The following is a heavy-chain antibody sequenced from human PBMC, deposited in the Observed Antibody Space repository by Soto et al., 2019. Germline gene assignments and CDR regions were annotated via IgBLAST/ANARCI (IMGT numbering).Heavy chain of an antibody. CDR1: GGSISSGGYS. CDR3: ASGAYYYDSSGELDAFDI. CDR2: IYHSGST. V-gene: IGHV4-30-2*02. D-gene: IGHD3-22*01. Sequence: SETLSLTCAVSGGSISSGGYSWSWIRQPPGKGLEWIGYIYHSGSTYYNPSLKSRATISVDRSKNQFSLKLSSVTAADTAVFYFASGAYYYDSSGELDAFDIWGQGTMVTVSS. J-gene: IGHJ3*02.